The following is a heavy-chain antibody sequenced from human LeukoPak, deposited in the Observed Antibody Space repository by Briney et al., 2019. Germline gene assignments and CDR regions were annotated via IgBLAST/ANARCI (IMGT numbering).Heavy chain of an antibody. Sequence: GGSLRLSCAASGFTFSDYYMSWIRQAPGKGLEWVSYISSSGSTIYYADSVKGRFTISRDNSKNTLYLQMNSLGAEDTAVYYCARFINAYSGRGDYWGQGTLVTVSS. D-gene: IGHD1-26*01. CDR2: ISSSGSTI. V-gene: IGHV3-11*01. CDR3: ARFINAYSGRGDY. CDR1: GFTFSDYY. J-gene: IGHJ4*02.